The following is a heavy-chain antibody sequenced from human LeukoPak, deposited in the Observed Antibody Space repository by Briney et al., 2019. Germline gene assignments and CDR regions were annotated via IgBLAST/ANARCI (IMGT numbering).Heavy chain of an antibody. V-gene: IGHV4-59*01. D-gene: IGHD3-10*01. CDR3: ARTNYYGSGSYYFDY. Sequence: KTSETLSLTCTVSGDSTSNYYWGWIRQPPGKGLEWIGYIYYSGSTNYNPSLKSRVTMSLDTSKNQFSLTLSSVTAADAAVYYCARTNYYGSGSYYFDYWGQGTLVTVS. CDR2: IYYSGST. J-gene: IGHJ4*02. CDR1: GDSTSNYY.